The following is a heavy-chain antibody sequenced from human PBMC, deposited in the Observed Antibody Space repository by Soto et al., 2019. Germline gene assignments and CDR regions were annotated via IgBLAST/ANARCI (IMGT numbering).Heavy chain of an antibody. CDR3: ARDGYCSGGSCYSVPVFDY. CDR1: GFTFSSYG. D-gene: IGHD2-15*01. Sequence: QVQLVESGGGVVQPGRSLRLSCAASGFTFSSYGMHWVRQAPGKGLEWVAVIWYDGSNKYYADSVKGRFTISRDNSKNTLYLQMNSLRAGDTAVYYCARDGYCSGGSCYSVPVFDYWGQGTLVTVSS. J-gene: IGHJ4*02. V-gene: IGHV3-33*01. CDR2: IWYDGSNK.